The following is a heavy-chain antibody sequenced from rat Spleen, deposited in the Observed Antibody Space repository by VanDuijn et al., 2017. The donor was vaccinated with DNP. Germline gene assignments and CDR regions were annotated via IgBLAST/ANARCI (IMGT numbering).Heavy chain of an antibody. J-gene: IGHJ3*01. CDR3: ATSSYYGYDYGFGY. Sequence: EVQLVESGGGLVQPGRSLKLSCAASGFTFSYYGMAWVRQAPKKGLEWVASISASGGSTSYRDSVKGRFTISRDNAKSTLYLKMDSLRSEDTATYYCATSSYYGYDYGFGYWGQGTLVTVSS. CDR1: GFTFSYYG. V-gene: IGHV5-19*01. D-gene: IGHD1-7*01. CDR2: ISASGGST.